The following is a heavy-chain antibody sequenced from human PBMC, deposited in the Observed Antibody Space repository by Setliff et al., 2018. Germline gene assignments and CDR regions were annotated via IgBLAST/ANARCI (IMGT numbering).Heavy chain of an antibody. Sequence: GGSLRLSCAASGFTFSNYAMSWVRQAPGKGLEWVSIIHSGGSSTYHADSVKGRFTISRDDSKNTLYLQMNSLRAEDTAVYYCAKRGSSWSPIDFWGQGTLVTVSS. D-gene: IGHD6-13*01. CDR3: AKRGSSWSPIDF. CDR1: GFTFSNYA. J-gene: IGHJ4*02. CDR2: IHSGGSST. V-gene: IGHV3-23*03.